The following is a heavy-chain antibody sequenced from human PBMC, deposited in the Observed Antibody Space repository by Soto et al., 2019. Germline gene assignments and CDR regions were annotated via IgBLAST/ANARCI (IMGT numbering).Heavy chain of an antibody. V-gene: IGHV3-30*18. J-gene: IGHJ6*02. Sequence: GGSLRLSCAASGFTFSSYGMHWVRQAPGKGLEWVAVISYDGSNKYYADSVKGRFTISRDNSKNTLYLQMNSMRAEDTAVSYCAKEGPGGGMDVWGQGTTVTVSS. CDR2: ISYDGSNK. CDR3: AKEGPGGGMDV. CDR1: GFTFSSYG.